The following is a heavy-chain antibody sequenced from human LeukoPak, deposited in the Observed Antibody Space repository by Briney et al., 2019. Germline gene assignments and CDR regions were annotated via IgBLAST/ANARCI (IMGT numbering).Heavy chain of an antibody. J-gene: IGHJ4*02. V-gene: IGHV1-18*01. D-gene: IGHD3-22*01. CDR2: ISAYNGNT. CDR3: ARAPRQCYYDSSGYHY. CDR1: GYTFTSYG. Sequence: ASVKVSCKASGYTFTSYGISWVRQAPGQGLEWMGWISAYNGNTNYAQKLQGRVTITTDTSTSTAYMELRSLRSDDTAVYYCARAPRQCYYDSSGYHYWGQGTLVTVSS.